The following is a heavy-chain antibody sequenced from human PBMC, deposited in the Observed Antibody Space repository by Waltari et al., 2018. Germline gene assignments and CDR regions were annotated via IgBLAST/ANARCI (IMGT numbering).Heavy chain of an antibody. CDR2: IGWNVDNI. D-gene: IGHD1-20*01. CDR3: AKDLVYNTPGIDV. V-gene: IGHV3-9*01. J-gene: IGHJ6*02. CDR1: GVRFDDYA. Sequence: ELLVVESGGHSVRPGESLRLSCTAAGVRFDDYAQNWVRKAPGKGLEWVSGIGWNVDNIDYADSVKGRFTISRDKAKNSVFLQMNGLKVEDTARYFCAKDLVYNTPGIDVWGRGTTVIVSS.